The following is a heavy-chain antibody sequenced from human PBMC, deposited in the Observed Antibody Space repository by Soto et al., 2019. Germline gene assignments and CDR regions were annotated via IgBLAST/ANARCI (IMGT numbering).Heavy chain of an antibody. D-gene: IGHD2-8*01. CDR1: GGSVSNSNYY. J-gene: IGHJ4*02. CDR3: VSQRTSVLTQAYFDY. V-gene: IGHV4-39*01. CDR2: VYYRGRS. Sequence: SETLSLTCAVSGGSVSNSNYYWGWIRQSPGKGLEWIGSVYYRGRSYSKSSVKSRVTISVDTSKNQFSLNLNSVTASDTAVYFCVSQRTSVLTQAYFDYWGPGALVTVSS.